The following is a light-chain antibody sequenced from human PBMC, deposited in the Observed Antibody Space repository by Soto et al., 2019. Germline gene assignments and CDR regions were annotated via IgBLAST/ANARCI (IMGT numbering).Light chain of an antibody. V-gene: IGLV1-40*01. CDR3: ATWDDDLYTPI. Sequence: QSVLTQPPSVSGAPGQRVTISCTGRSTSIGAGFDVHWYQQLPGTAPKLLIYGNYNRPSGVPDRFSGSKSGTSVSLAITGLQADDEADYYCATWDDDLYTPIIGGGTKLTVL. J-gene: IGLJ2*01. CDR1: STSIGAGFD. CDR2: GNY.